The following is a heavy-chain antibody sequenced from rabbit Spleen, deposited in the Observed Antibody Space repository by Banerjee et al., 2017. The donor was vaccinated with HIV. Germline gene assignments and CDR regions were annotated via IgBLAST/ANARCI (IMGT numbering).Heavy chain of an antibody. J-gene: IGHJ4*01. V-gene: IGHV1S40*01. CDR1: GFSFSNNYV. D-gene: IGHD8-1*01. Sequence: QSLEESGGDLVKPGASLTLTCTASGFSFSNNYVMCWVRQAPGKGLEWIGCIYNGDGSTYYASWAKGRFTISKTSSTTMTLQMTSLTAADTATYFCARILVFSGSSYPYNLWGPGTLVTVS. CDR2: IYNGDGST. CDR3: ARILVFSGSSYPYNL.